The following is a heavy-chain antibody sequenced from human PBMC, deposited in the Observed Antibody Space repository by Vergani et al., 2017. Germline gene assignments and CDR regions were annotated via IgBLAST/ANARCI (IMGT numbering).Heavy chain of an antibody. J-gene: IGHJ4*02. D-gene: IGHD1-26*01. CDR1: GGSISSYY. CDR3: AGQRIVGATVDY. CDR2: IYYSGST. V-gene: IGHV4-59*01. Sequence: QVQLQESGPGLVKPSETLSLTCTVSGGSISSYYWSWIRQPPGKGLEWIGYIYYSGSTNYNPSLKSRVTIAVDTSKNQFPLKLSSVTAADTAVYYCAGQRIVGATVDYWGQGTLVTVSS.